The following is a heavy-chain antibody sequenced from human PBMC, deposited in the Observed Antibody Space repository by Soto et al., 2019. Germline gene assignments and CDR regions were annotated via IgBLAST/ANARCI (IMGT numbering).Heavy chain of an antibody. Sequence: ASVKVSCKASGYSFSFYGINWVRQAPGQGLEWMGWINPSDGNRNFAQKFEDRVTMTTATSTNTVFLDLTGLKSDDTPIYYCARDRLRGYDSSGFYTWGQGTMVTVSS. CDR1: GYSFSFYG. CDR3: ARDRLRGYDSSGFYT. CDR2: INPSDGNR. V-gene: IGHV1-18*01. J-gene: IGHJ5*02. D-gene: IGHD3-22*01.